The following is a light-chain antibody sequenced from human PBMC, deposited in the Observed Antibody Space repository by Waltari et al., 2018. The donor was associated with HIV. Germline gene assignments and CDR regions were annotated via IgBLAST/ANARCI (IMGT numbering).Light chain of an antibody. CDR1: SSDVGGYDY. V-gene: IGLV2-11*01. CDR3: CSYAGSYTDV. J-gene: IGLJ1*01. Sequence: QSALTQPRSVSGSPGQSVTISCTGTSSDVGGYDYVSWFQQHPGKAPKLIIYDVAKRPSGVPYRFSGSKSGNTASLTISGLQADDEADYYCCSYAGSYTDVFGIGTKVTVL. CDR2: DVA.